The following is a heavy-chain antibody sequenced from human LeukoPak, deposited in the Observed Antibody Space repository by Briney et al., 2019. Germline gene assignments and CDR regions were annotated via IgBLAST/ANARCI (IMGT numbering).Heavy chain of an antibody. D-gene: IGHD3-10*01. CDR2: IDPNTGRT. J-gene: IGHJ6*02. CDR1: GYTFTDYY. CDR3: ARTPVTVIRGVIEDGMDV. V-gene: IGHV1-2*02. Sequence: GASVKVSCKPSGYTFTDYYLHWVRQAPGQGREWMGWIDPNTGRTNYAENFQGRVTMTRDTSVSTAYMDLSRLGSDDTAVYYCARTPVTVIRGVIEDGMDVWGQGTTVTVSS.